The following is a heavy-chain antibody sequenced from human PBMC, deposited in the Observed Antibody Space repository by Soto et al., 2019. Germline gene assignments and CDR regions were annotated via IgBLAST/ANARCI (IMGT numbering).Heavy chain of an antibody. CDR1: GYNFANYW. D-gene: IGHD2-15*01. CDR2: IGPDDSYT. CDR3: ARRALTIPAAYDY. J-gene: IGHJ4*02. V-gene: IGHV5-10-1*03. Sequence: EVQLVQSGAEVKQPGESLTISCKGSGYNFANYWIAWVRQMPGKGLEWMGRIGPDDSYTNYSPSFQGHVTISVDKSISTAFLQWSSLKASDTAMYFCARRALTIPAAYDYWGQGTRVTVTP.